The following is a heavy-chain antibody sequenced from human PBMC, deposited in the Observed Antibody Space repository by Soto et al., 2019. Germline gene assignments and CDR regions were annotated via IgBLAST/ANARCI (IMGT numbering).Heavy chain of an antibody. CDR1: GGSISSGGYS. D-gene: IGHD3-22*01. V-gene: IGHV4-30-2*01. CDR3: ARGADYYDSSGYRDY. CDR2: IYHSGST. Sequence: SETLSFTCAVSGGSISSGGYSWSWIRQPPGKGLEWIGYIYHSGSTYYNPSLKSRVTISVDRSKNQFSPKLSSVTAADTAVYYCARGADYYDSSGYRDYWHQRTLGAVAS. J-gene: IGHJ4*02.